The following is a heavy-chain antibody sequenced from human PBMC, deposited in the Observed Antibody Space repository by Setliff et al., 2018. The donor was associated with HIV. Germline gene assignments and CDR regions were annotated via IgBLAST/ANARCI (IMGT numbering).Heavy chain of an antibody. D-gene: IGHD1-1*01. V-gene: IGHV4-31*03. J-gene: IGHJ4*02. CDR1: GASISSGAYF. CDR2: IYYTGST. CDR3: AREYKGHLGF. Sequence: SETLSLTCTVSGASISSGAYFWIWIRQHPGKGLEWMGYIYYTGSTYYNLSLKSRMIISLDTSTNTAYLELTSLISDDTAVYYCAREYKGHLGFWGQGTLVTVSS.